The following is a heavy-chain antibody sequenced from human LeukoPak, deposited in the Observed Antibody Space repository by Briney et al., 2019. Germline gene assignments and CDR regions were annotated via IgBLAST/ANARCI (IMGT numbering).Heavy chain of an antibody. CDR2: IYYSGST. D-gene: IGHD1-1*01. V-gene: IGHV4-30-4*01. CDR1: GGSISSGDYY. CDR3: ARDAGRYNWNDAVAFDI. Sequence: SQTLSLTCTVSGGSISSGDYYWSSTRQPPGKGLVRIGYIYYSGSTYYNPSLKSRGTKSVDTSKNQFSLKLSSVTAADTAVYYCARDAGRYNWNDAVAFDIWGQGTMVSVSS. J-gene: IGHJ3*02.